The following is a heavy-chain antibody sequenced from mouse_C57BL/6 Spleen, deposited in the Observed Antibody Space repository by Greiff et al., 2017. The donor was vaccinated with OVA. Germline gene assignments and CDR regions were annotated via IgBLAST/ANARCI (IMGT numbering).Heavy chain of an antibody. D-gene: IGHD2-3*01. Sequence: VQLQQSGPGLVAPSQSLSITCTVSGFSLTSYAISWVRQPPGKGLEWLGVIWTGGGTNYNSALKSRLSISKDNSKSQVFLKMNSLQTDDTARYYCARNHDGYYTSDFDYWGQGTTLTVSS. J-gene: IGHJ2*01. CDR1: GFSLTSYA. CDR2: IWTGGGT. V-gene: IGHV2-9-1*01. CDR3: ARNHDGYYTSDFDY.